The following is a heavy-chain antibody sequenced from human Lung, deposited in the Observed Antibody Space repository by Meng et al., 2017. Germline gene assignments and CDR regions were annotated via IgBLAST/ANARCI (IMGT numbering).Heavy chain of an antibody. CDR1: GYTFTNYA. CDR2: ITAGNGNT. D-gene: IGHD6-19*01. Sequence: QVQRVQSGAEVKPPGATVSRSCMASGYTFTNYAIHWVRQAPGQRLEWMGWITAGNGNTKYSQKFQGRVTIIRDTSASTVYMELSSLRSEDTAVCYCARGDQPWPHRFDPWGQGTLVTVSS. CDR3: ARGDQPWPHRFDP. V-gene: IGHV1-3*01. J-gene: IGHJ5*02.